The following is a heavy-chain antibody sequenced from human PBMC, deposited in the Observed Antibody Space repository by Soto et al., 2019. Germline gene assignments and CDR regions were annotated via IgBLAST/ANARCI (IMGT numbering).Heavy chain of an antibody. CDR2: IYWDDDK. Sequence: QITLKESGPTLVKPTQTLTLTCTFSGFSLSTSGVGVGWIRQPPGKALEWLALIYWDDDKRYSPSLKGRLNLTKDTSKNLVVLTITNMDPVDTATYYRAHNPPYLVYGDYVQRFDYWGQGTLVTVSS. CDR3: AHNPPYLVYGDYVQRFDY. CDR1: GFSLSTSGVG. D-gene: IGHD4-17*01. V-gene: IGHV2-5*02. J-gene: IGHJ4*02.